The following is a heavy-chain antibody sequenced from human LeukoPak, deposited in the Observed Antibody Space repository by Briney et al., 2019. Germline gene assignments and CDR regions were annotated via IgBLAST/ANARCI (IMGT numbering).Heavy chain of an antibody. CDR3: ARGYYYDSSGYYGTPFDH. V-gene: IGHV1-8*01. CDR1: GYTFTSYD. Sequence: ASVKVSCKASGYTFTSYDINWVRQATGQGLEWMGWMNPNSDNTGYAQKFQGRVTMTRNTSISTAYMELSSLRSEDAAVYYCARGYYYDSSGYYGTPFDHWGQGTLVTVSS. D-gene: IGHD3-22*01. CDR2: MNPNSDNT. J-gene: IGHJ4*02.